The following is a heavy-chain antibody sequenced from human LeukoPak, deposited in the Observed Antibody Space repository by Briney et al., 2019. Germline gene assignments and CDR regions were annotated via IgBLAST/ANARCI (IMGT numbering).Heavy chain of an antibody. J-gene: IGHJ4*02. D-gene: IGHD1-1*01. CDR3: ARELDRIQDLDS. CDR1: GYTFSCCS. Sequence: PGGSLRLFCAASGYTFSCCSMNWVRQAPGKGLEWLSSINNSGDDKYHADSVQGRFTISRDNAKNSLYLQMNSLRAEDTAVYYCARELDRIQDLDSWGQGTQVTVSS. V-gene: IGHV3-21*01. CDR2: INNSGDDK.